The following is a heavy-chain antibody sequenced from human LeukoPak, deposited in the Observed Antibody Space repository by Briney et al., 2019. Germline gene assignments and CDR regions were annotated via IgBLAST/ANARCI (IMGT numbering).Heavy chain of an antibody. CDR2: ASYYVGKQ. D-gene: IGHD1-1*01. CDR1: GFLFPNYV. J-gene: IGHJ4*02. CDR3: AKAGIGADGAGFLCEY. V-gene: IGHV3-23*01. Sequence: GSLRLSCDASGFLFPNYVMTWVRQAPGKGLEWVSTASYYVGKQYHADSVRGRFTVSRDNSRNTVSLQMSSLRVEDTGIYYCAKAGIGADGAGFLCEYWGQGTLVTVSS.